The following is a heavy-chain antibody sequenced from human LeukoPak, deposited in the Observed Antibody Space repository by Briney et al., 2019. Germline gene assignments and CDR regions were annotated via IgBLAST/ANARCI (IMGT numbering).Heavy chain of an antibody. Sequence: GGSLKLSCAASGFTFSGSAMHWVRQASGKGLEWVGRIRSKANSYATAYAASVKGRFTISRDDSKNTAYLQMNSLKTEDTAVYYCTRLGSSGWYDYWGQGTLGTVSS. J-gene: IGHJ4*02. CDR1: GFTFSGSA. CDR3: TRLGSSGWYDY. D-gene: IGHD6-19*01. CDR2: IRSKANSYAT. V-gene: IGHV3-73*01.